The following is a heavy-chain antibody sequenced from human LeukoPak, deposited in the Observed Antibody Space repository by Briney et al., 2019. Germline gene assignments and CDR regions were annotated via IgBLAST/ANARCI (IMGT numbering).Heavy chain of an antibody. Sequence: GESLKISCKGSGYTFTTYWISWVRQMPGKGLEWMGIIYPGDSDTRYSPSFEGQVTISADKSISTAYLQWNSLKASDTAMYYCARHGSGGFYDSSAYYYYLDSWGQGSPVTVSS. CDR1: GYTFTTYW. D-gene: IGHD3-22*01. V-gene: IGHV5-51*01. J-gene: IGHJ4*02. CDR2: IYPGDSDT. CDR3: ARHGSGGFYDSSAYYYYLDS.